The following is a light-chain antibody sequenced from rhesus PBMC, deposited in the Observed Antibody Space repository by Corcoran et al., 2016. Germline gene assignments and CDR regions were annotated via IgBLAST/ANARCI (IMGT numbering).Light chain of an antibody. CDR1: QSLSIY. Sequence: DIQMTQSPSSLSASVGDRVTITCQASQSLSIYLNWYQQKPGKIPKLLIYRASSLQSGIPSWFSGSGSGTVFTLTISSLQPEDFATYYCQQGYSYPLTFGGGTKVEIK. CDR3: QQGYSYPLT. CDR2: RAS. V-gene: IGKV1S9*01. J-gene: IGKJ4*01.